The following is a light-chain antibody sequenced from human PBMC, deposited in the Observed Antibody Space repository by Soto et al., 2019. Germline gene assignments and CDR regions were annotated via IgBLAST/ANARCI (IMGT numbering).Light chain of an antibody. J-gene: IGLJ2*01. V-gene: IGLV1-47*01. CDR1: SSNIGSNY. CDR2: RNN. Sequence: QYVLTQPPSASGTPGQRVTISCSGSSSNIGSNYVYWYQQLPGTAPKLLIYRNNQRPSGVPDRFSGSKSGTSASLAISGLRSEDEADYYCAAWDDRSYVVFGGGTKVTVL. CDR3: AAWDDRSYVV.